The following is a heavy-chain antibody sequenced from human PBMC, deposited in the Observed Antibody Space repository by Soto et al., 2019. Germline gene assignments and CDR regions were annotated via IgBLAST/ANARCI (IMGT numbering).Heavy chain of an antibody. CDR1: GFTFSSYA. CDR3: ARDHTPYFDY. V-gene: IGHV3-30-3*01. D-gene: IGHD2-15*01. J-gene: IGHJ4*02. CDR2: ISYDGSNK. Sequence: LRLSCAASGFTFSSYAMHWVRQAPGKGLEWVAVISYDGSNKYYADSVKGRFTISRDNSKNTLYLQMNSLRAEDTAVYYCARDHTPYFDYWGQGTLVTVSS.